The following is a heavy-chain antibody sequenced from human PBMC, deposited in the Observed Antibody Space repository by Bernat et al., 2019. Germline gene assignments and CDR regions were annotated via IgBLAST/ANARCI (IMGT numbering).Heavy chain of an antibody. CDR1: GFTFSSYG. J-gene: IGHJ4*02. V-gene: IGHV3-30*18. D-gene: IGHD3-10*01. CDR2: ISYDGSNK. CDR3: AKDNGLGSYYYGSGSYYLDY. Sequence: QVQLVESGGGVVQPGRSLRLSCAASGFTFSSYGMHWVRQAPGKGLEWVAVISYDGSNKYYADSVKGRFTISRDNSKNTLYLQMNSLRAEDTAVYYCAKDNGLGSYYYGSGSYYLDYWGQGTLVTVSS.